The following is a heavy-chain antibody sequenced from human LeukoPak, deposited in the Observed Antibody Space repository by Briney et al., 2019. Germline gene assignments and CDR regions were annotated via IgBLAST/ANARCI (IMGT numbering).Heavy chain of an antibody. CDR2: IYHSGRT. D-gene: IGHD1-26*01. V-gene: IGHV4-38-2*02. J-gene: IGHJ6*03. CDR1: GYSISSGYY. Sequence: SETLSLTCTVSGYSISSGYYWGWIRQPPGKGLEWIGSIYHSGRTFYNPSLKSRLTISVDTSKNQFSLKLSSVTAADTAVYYCARGRANYYYYYMDVWGKGTTVTISS. CDR3: ARGRANYYYYYMDV.